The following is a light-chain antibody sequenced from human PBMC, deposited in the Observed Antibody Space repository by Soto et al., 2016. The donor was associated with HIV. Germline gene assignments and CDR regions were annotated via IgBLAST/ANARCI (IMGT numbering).Light chain of an antibody. J-gene: IGLJ1*01. CDR1: KLGEKY. Sequence: SYELIQAPSVSVSPGQTVSITCSGDKLGEKYACWYQQKSGQAPVLVIYQDTKRPSGIPERFSGSNSGNTATLTISGTPAMDEADYYCQAWGVSTAVFGTGTKVTVL. V-gene: IGLV3-1*01. CDR2: QDT. CDR3: QAWGVSTAV.